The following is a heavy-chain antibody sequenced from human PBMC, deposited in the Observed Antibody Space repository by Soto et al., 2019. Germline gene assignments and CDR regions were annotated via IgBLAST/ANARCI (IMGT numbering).Heavy chain of an antibody. D-gene: IGHD2-8*01. Sequence: GSLRLSCAASGFTFSSYAMHWVRQAPGKGLEWVAVISYDGSNKYYADSVKGRLTISRDNSKNTLYLQMNSLRAEDTAVYYCARESSPFVRPPVAWDYWGQGTLVTVSS. CDR3: ARESSPFVRPPVAWDY. V-gene: IGHV3-30-3*01. CDR2: ISYDGSNK. J-gene: IGHJ4*02. CDR1: GFTFSSYA.